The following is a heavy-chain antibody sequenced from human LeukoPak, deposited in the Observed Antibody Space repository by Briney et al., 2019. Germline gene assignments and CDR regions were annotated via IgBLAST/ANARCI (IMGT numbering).Heavy chain of an antibody. J-gene: IGHJ4*02. CDR1: GGNSNFFA. CDR3: AREIFDSTSGVSQGFDY. Sequence: SVKVSCKTSGGNSNFFAINWVRQAPGQRLEWMGVIKPMFGTGSIPNIATGDYAQKFQGRLSMNADESSTTAYMELSSLRSGDTAVYFCAREIFDSTSGVSQGFDYWGQGTLVTVSS. D-gene: IGHD3-3*01. CDR2: IKPMFGTG. V-gene: IGHV1-69*13.